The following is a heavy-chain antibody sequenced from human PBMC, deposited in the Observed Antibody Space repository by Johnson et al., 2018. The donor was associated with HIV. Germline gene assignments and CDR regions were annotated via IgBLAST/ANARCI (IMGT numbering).Heavy chain of an antibody. Sequence: QVQLVESGGGLVQPGGSLRLSCAASGFTFSSYAMSWVRQAPGKGPEWVAIISYDGVSKYYADSVKGRFTISRDNSKNSLYLQMNSLKTEDTAVYYCAKAVAARPQGNDGAFDIWGQGTMVTVSS. CDR1: GFTFSSYA. D-gene: IGHD6-6*01. CDR2: ISYDGVSK. V-gene: IGHV3-30*04. J-gene: IGHJ3*02. CDR3: AKAVAARPQGNDGAFDI.